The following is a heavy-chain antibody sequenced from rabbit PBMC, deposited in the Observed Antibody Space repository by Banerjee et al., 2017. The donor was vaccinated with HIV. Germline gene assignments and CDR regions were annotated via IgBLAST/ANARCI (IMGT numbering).Heavy chain of an antibody. V-gene: IGHV1S45*01. D-gene: IGHD4-1*01. J-gene: IGHJ4*01. Sequence: QAQLKETGGGLFQPGGSLALTCTASGFSFSSNYWICWVRQAPGKGLEWLACINTGSTYTYYATWVTGRFTISKTSSTTVTLQMTSLTAADTASYFCARDLAGVIGWNFNLWGPGTLVTVS. CDR1: GFSFSSNYW. CDR3: ARDLAGVIGWNFNL. CDR2: INTGSTYT.